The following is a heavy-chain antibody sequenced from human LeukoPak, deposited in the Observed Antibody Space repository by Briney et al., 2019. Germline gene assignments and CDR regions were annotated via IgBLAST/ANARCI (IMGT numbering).Heavy chain of an antibody. J-gene: IGHJ3*02. CDR3: ARDLGVRGVIFLDAFDI. CDR1: GFTFSSYA. Sequence: QPGGSLRLSCAASGFTFSSYAMSWVRQAPGKGLEWVSAISGSGGSTYYADSVKGRLTISRDNSKNTLYLQMNSLRAEDTALYHCARDLGVRGVIFLDAFDIWGQGTMVTVSS. CDR2: ISGSGGST. D-gene: IGHD3-10*01. V-gene: IGHV3-23*01.